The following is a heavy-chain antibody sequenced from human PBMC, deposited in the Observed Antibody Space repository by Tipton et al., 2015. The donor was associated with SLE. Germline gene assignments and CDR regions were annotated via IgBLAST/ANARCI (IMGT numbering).Heavy chain of an antibody. Sequence: SLRLSCAASGFMFSSYSMNWVRQAPGKGLEWVSSISSSSSYIYYADSVKGRFTISRDNAKNSLYLQMNSLRSEDTALYYCARDLGLLRFLEWALDYWGQGTLVTVSS. CDR2: ISSSSSYI. J-gene: IGHJ4*02. V-gene: IGHV3-21*04. CDR1: GFMFSSYS. CDR3: ARDLGLLRFLEWALDY. D-gene: IGHD3-3*01.